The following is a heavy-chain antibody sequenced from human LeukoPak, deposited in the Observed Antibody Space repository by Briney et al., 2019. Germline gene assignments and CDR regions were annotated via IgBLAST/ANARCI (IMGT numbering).Heavy chain of an antibody. D-gene: IGHD2-2*02. V-gene: IGHV1-2*02. CDR2: INPNSGGT. Sequence: ASVKVSCKASGYIFTGYYMHWVRQAPGQGLEWMGWINPNSGGTNYAQKFQGRVTMTRDTSISTAYMELSRLRSDDTAVYYRARVMYCSSTSCYTGFDYWGQGTLVTVSS. J-gene: IGHJ4*02. CDR3: ARVMYCSSTSCYTGFDY. CDR1: GYIFTGYY.